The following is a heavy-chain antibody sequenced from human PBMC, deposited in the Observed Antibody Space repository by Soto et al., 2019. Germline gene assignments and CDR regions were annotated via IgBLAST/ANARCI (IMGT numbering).Heavy chain of an antibody. CDR2: ISSNGGST. CDR1: GFTFSSYA. V-gene: IGHV3-64*01. J-gene: IGHJ6*03. CDR3: ARDRATSQAYYYMDV. Sequence: GGSLRLSCAASGFTFSSYAMHWVRQAPGKGLEYVSAISSNGGSTYYANSVKGRFTISRDNSKNTLYFQMGSLRAEDMAVYYCARDRATSQAYYYMDVWGKGTTVTVSS. D-gene: IGHD6-6*01.